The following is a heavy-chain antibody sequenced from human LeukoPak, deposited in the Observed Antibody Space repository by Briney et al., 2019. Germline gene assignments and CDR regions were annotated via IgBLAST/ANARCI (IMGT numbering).Heavy chain of an antibody. D-gene: IGHD3-10*01. V-gene: IGHV3-23*01. J-gene: IGHJ6*02. CDR2: ISGSGGAGT. CDR1: GFTFSSYA. CDR3: VKDWGGGLLWFGELFRLGYYGMDV. Sequence: GGSLRLSCAGSGFTFSSYAMSWVRQAPGKGLEWVSTISGSGGAGTYYADSVKGRFTVSRDNSRNTLYLPMNSLRAEDTAVYYCVKDWGGGLLWFGELFRLGYYGMDVWGQGTTVTVSS.